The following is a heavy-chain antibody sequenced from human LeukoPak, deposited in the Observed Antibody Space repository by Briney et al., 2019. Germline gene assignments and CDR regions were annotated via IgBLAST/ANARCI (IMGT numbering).Heavy chain of an antibody. D-gene: IGHD3-3*01. J-gene: IGHJ3*02. CDR1: GGSISSYY. CDR3: ARDDFWSGYRAFDI. V-gene: IGHV4-4*07. CDR2: IYTSGST. Sequence: SETLSLTCTVSGGSISSYYWNWIRQSAGKGLAWIGRIYTSGSTNYNPSLKSRVTMSVGTSKNQFSLKVSSVTAADTAVYYCARDDFWSGYRAFDIWGQGTRVTVSS.